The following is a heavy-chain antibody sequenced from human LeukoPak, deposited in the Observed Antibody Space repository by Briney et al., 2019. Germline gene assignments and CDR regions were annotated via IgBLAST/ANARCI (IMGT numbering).Heavy chain of an antibody. CDR3: AKEGSSGWLFDY. CDR2: INPNSGGT. D-gene: IGHD6-19*01. Sequence: ASVKVSCKASGYTFTGYYMHWVRQAPGQGLEWMGWINPNSGGTNYAQKFQGWVTMTRDTSISTAYMELSRLRSDDTAVYYCAKEGSSGWLFDYWGQGTLVTVSS. J-gene: IGHJ4*02. CDR1: GYTFTGYY. V-gene: IGHV1-2*04.